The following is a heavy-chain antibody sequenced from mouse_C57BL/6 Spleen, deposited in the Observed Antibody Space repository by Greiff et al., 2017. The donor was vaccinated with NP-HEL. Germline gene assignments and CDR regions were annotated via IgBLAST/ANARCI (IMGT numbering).Heavy chain of an antibody. V-gene: IGHV1-64*01. D-gene: IGHD2-3*01. CDR3: ARDGYAMDY. Sequence: QVHVKQPGAELVKPGASVKLSCKASGYTFTSYWMHWVKQRPGQGLEWIGMIHPNSGSTNYNEKFKSKATLTVDKSSSTAYMQLSSLTSEDSAVYDCARDGYAMDYWGQGTSVTVSS. J-gene: IGHJ4*01. CDR2: IHPNSGST. CDR1: GYTFTSYW.